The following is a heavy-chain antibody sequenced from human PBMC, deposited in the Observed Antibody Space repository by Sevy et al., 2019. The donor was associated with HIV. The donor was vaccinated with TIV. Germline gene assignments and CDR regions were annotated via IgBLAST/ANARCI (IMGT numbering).Heavy chain of an antibody. CDR2: VSGSGGST. CDR3: AKESTYDYVWGSYRYNGMDV. V-gene: IGHV3-23*01. D-gene: IGHD3-16*02. CDR1: GFTFSSYA. Sequence: GGSLRLSCAASGFTFSSYAMSWVRQAPGKGLEWVSAVSGSGGSTYYAHSLKGRFTISRANSKNTLYLQMNSLRAADTAVYYCAKESTYDYVWGSYRYNGMDVWGQGTTVTVSS. J-gene: IGHJ6*02.